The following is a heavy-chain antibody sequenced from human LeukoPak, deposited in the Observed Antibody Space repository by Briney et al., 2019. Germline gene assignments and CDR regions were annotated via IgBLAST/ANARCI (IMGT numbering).Heavy chain of an antibody. CDR3: APSH. Sequence: GGSLRLSCAASGFSLSSYWINWVRQAPGKGLEWVANINPAASVKYYVDSVKGRFTISRDNAKNSVYLQMDSLRVEDTAIYYCAPSHWGQGTLVTVSS. J-gene: IGHJ4*02. CDR2: INPAASVK. CDR1: GFSLSSYW. V-gene: IGHV3-7*01.